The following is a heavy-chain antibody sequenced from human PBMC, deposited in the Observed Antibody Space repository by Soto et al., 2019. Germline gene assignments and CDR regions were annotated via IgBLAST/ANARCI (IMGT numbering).Heavy chain of an antibody. V-gene: IGHV4-30-4*01. CDR2: IYYSGST. CDR3: ARAPGLDCTNGVCYIWGDYYGMDV. J-gene: IGHJ6*02. Sequence: SETLSLTCTVSGGSISSGDYYWSWIRQPPGKGLEWIGYIYYSGSTYYNPSLKSRVTISVDTSKNQFSLKLSSVTAADTAVYYCARAPGLDCTNGVCYIWGDYYGMDVWGQGTTVTVSS. D-gene: IGHD2-8*01. CDR1: GGSISSGDYY.